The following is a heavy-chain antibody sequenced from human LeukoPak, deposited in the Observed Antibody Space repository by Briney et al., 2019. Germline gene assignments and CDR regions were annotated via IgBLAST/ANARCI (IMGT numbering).Heavy chain of an antibody. Sequence: GGSLRLSCKASGFTFSNYEMHWVRQAPGKGLESVSYISGSGSRTYYADSVKGRFTVSRDNAANSLYLQMDSLRAEDTAVYYCATTFPYCSSGTCALGGQGTLVTVSS. CDR1: GFTFSNYE. CDR2: ISGSGSRT. D-gene: IGHD2-15*01. CDR3: ATTFPYCSSGTCAL. J-gene: IGHJ4*02. V-gene: IGHV3-48*03.